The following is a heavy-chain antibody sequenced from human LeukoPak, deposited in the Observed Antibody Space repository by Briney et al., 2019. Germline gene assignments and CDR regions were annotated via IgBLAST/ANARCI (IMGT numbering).Heavy chain of an antibody. CDR3: AREPVVRGVITPFDY. CDR1: SYSISSGYY. D-gene: IGHD3-10*01. CDR2: IYHSGSP. Sequence: SETLSLTCTVSSYSISSGYYWGWIRQPPGKGLEWIGSIYHSGSPYYNPSLKSRVTISVDTSKDQFFLKLSSVTAADTAVYYCAREPVVRGVITPFDYWGQGTLVTVSS. J-gene: IGHJ4*02. V-gene: IGHV4-38-2*02.